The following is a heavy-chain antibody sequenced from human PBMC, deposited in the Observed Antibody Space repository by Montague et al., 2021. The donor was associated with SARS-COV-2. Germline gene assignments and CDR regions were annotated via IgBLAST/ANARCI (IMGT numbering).Heavy chain of an antibody. D-gene: IGHD4-17*01. CDR3: ARDGWMTTMTTFDY. J-gene: IGHJ4*02. Sequence: FLRLSCAASGFTFNSYNMNWVRQAPGKGLEWVSHISTSTYIDYADSVKGRFTISRDNAKSSLYLQMHSLRVEDTAVYYCARDGWMTTMTTFDYWGQGTLVTVSS. CDR2: ISTSTYI. V-gene: IGHV3-21*01. CDR1: GFTFNSYN.